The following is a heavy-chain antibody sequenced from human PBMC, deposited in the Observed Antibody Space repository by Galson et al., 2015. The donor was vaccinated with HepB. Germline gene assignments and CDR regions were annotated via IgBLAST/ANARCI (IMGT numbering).Heavy chain of an antibody. V-gene: IGHV3-49*03. CDR3: TRSVLRLLEWLLPFDH. CDR1: GFSFGDYT. CDR2: IRSKAYGGTT. J-gene: IGHJ4*02. Sequence: SLRLSCATSGFSFGDYTMTWFRQAPGRGPEWVGLIRSKAYGGTTEYAAAVKGRFSISRDDSKSIAYLQMNSLKTEDTGVYYCTRSVLRLLEWLLPFDHWGQGTLVTVSS. D-gene: IGHD3-3*01.